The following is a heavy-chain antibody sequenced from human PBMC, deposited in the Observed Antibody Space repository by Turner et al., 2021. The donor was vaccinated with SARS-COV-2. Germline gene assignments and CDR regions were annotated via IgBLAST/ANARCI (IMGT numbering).Heavy chain of an antibody. CDR2: IYGGGST. J-gene: IGHJ6*02. D-gene: IGHD3-16*01. V-gene: IGHV3-66*01. CDR1: GITVSSNY. Sequence: EVQLVESGGGLVQPGGSLRLSCAAFGITVSSNYMNWVRQARGKGLEWGWVIYGGGSTFYADAVKGRFTISRDNSKNTLYLQINSLRSEETAVYYCARDLVSYGMDVWGQGITVTVSS. CDR3: ARDLVSYGMDV.